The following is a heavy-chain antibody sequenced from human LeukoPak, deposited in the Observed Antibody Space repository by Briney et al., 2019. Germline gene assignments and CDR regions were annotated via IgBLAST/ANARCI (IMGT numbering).Heavy chain of an antibody. D-gene: IGHD1-26*01. CDR3: VRGGTYYLPY. J-gene: IGHJ4*02. CDR2: ILHTGPT. CDR1: GVSITDNW. Sequence: PSETLSLTCAVSGVSITDNWWSWVRQPPGKGLEWIGEILHTGPTNFNPSLKSRVTISMDKSKNQLSLRLNSVPAADTAIYYCVRGGTYYLPYWGQGILVTVSS. V-gene: IGHV4-4*02.